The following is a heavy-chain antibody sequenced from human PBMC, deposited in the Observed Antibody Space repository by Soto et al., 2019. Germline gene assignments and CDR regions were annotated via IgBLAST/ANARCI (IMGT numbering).Heavy chain of an antibody. V-gene: IGHV1-8*01. CDR3: ARNPDIVVVPAAFHGMDV. D-gene: IGHD2-2*01. Sequence: ASVKVSCKXSGYTFTSYDINWVRQATGQGLEWMGWMNANSGNTGYAQKFQGRVTMTRNTSISTAYMELSSLRSEDTAVYYCARNPDIVVVPAAFHGMDVWGQGTTVTVSS. CDR2: MNANSGNT. CDR1: GYTFTSYD. J-gene: IGHJ6*02.